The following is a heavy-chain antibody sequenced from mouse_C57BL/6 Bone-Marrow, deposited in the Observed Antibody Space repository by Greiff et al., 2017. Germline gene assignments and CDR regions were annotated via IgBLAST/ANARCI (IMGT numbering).Heavy chain of an antibody. D-gene: IGHD4-1*01. CDR1: GFTFSSYA. Sequence: DVKLVESGGGLVKPGGSLKLSCAASGFTFSSYAMSWVRQTPEKGLEWVATISDGGSYTYYPDNVKGRFTISRDNAKNNLYLQMSHLKSEDTAMYYWAREGDWDYFDYWGQGTTLTVSS. V-gene: IGHV5-4*01. CDR2: ISDGGSYT. CDR3: AREGDWDYFDY. J-gene: IGHJ2*01.